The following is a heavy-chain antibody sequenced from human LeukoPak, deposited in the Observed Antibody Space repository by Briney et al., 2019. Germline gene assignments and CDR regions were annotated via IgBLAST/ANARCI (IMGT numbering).Heavy chain of an antibody. D-gene: IGHD2-2*01. J-gene: IGHJ6*02. CDR2: INAGDGST. CDR1: GYTFAKYA. V-gene: IGHV1-3*01. CDR3: ARSILVVPVASHLNYGVDV. Sequence: ASVKVSRKASGYTFAKYAIHWVRQAPGQRLEWMGWINAGDGSTRYSQKFHGGVTITRDTSASTAYMELSSLRSEDTAVYYCARSILVVPVASHLNYGVDVWGQGTTVTVSS.